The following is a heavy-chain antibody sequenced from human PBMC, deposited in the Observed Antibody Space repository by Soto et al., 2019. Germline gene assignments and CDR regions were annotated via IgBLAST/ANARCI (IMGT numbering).Heavy chain of an antibody. CDR2: INQDGSEK. CDR3: ARAQLTSGTPLEFDS. D-gene: IGHD1-1*01. J-gene: IGHJ4*02. Sequence: VGSLRLSCAASGFTFSNYWMSWVRQAPGKGLEWVANINQDGSEKYYVDSVKGRFTISRDNAKNSLYLQMNDLRVEDTAVYYCARAQLTSGTPLEFDSWGQGTLVTVSS. CDR1: GFTFSNYW. V-gene: IGHV3-7*03.